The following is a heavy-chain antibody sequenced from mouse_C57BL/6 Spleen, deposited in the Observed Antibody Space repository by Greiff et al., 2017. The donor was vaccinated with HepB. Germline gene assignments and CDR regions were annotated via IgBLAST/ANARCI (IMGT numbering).Heavy chain of an antibody. D-gene: IGHD4-1*01. CDR3: ARRTGTYDFDY. J-gene: IGHJ2*01. V-gene: IGHV5-6*01. Sequence: EVQRVESGGDLVKPGGSLKLSCAASGFTFSSYGMSWVRQTPDKRLEWVATISSGGSYTYYPDSVKGRFTISRDNAKNTLYLQMSSLKSEDTAMYYCARRTGTYDFDYWGQGTTLTVSS. CDR2: ISSGGSYT. CDR1: GFTFSSYG.